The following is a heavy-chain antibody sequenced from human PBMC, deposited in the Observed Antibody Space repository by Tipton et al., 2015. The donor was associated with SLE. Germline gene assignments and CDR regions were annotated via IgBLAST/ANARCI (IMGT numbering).Heavy chain of an antibody. D-gene: IGHD6-6*01. Sequence: TLSLTCTVSGYSISSGNYWGWIRQPPGKGLEWIGYIYHSGITHYNPSLKSRVSISVDKSKNQFSLRLNSVTAADTAIYYCARISENSRYFDHWGQGTLVTVSS. CDR1: GYSISSGNY. J-gene: IGHJ4*02. V-gene: IGHV4-38-2*02. CDR2: IYHSGIT. CDR3: ARISENSRYFDH.